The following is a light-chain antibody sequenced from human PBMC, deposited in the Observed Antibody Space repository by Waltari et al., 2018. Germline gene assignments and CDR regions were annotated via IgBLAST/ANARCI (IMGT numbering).Light chain of an antibody. J-gene: IGKJ1*01. CDR2: AAS. CDR3: QQDYSTPWT. V-gene: IGKV1-27*01. Sequence: DIQMTQSPSSLSASVGDRVTVTCRASQVINKELSWYQQKPGRAPTLLIYAASSLQTGVSSRFSGSESGPDFTLTISSLQPEDVATYYCQQDYSTPWTFGQGTKVEI. CDR1: QVINKE.